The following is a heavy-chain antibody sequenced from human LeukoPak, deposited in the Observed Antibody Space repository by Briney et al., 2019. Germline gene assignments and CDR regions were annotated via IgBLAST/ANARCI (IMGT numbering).Heavy chain of an antibody. D-gene: IGHD2-21*02. V-gene: IGHV3-74*01. CDR2: IYNDGSST. CDR1: GFTFSNYW. Sequence: GGSLRLSCAASGFTFSNYWMHWVRHAPGKGLVWVSRIYNDGSSTSYADSVKGRFTISRDNSKNTMYLQMNSLRADDTAVYYCAKSYHVTAIDYWGQGTLVTVSS. CDR3: AKSYHVTAIDY. J-gene: IGHJ4*02.